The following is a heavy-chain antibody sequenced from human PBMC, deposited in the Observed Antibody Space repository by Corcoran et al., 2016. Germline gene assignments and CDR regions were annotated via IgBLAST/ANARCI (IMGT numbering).Heavy chain of an antibody. CDR2: ISYDGSNK. V-gene: IGHV3-30*18. Sequence: QVQLVESGGGVVQPGRSQRLSCVVSGFTFSSYDIHWVRQAPGKGLEWVAVISYDGSNKYYADSVKGRFTSSRDNSKNTLYLQMNSLRAEDTAMDYCAKGWNEAFDIWGQGTMVSVSS. CDR3: AKGWNEAFDI. J-gene: IGHJ3*02. CDR1: GFTFSSYD. D-gene: IGHD1-1*01.